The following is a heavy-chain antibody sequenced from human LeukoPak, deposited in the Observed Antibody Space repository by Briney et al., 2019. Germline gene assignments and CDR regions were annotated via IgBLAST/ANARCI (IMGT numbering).Heavy chain of an antibody. CDR3: ARGGWKDYFDY. CDR1: GFTFSDYI. V-gene: IGHV3-21*01. D-gene: IGHD1-1*01. Sequence: GGSLRLSCVAPGFTFSDYILNWVRQALGEGLEWVSSISRDCDYIYFADSMKGRFTISRDNAKNLLYVQMDSQRAEDTAVYYCARGGWKDYFDYWGQGTLVTVSS. J-gene: IGHJ4*02. CDR2: ISRDCDYI.